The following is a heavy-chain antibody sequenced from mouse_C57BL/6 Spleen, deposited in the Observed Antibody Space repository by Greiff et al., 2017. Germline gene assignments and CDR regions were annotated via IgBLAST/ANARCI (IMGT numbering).Heavy chain of an antibody. Sequence: EVKLEESGGGLVKPGGSLKLSCAASGFTFSSYAMSWVRQTPEKRLEWVATISDGGSYTYYPDNVKGRFTISRDNAKNNLYLQMSHLKSEDTAMYYCARGVDGYLYYFDYWGQGTTLTVSS. CDR3: ARGVDGYLYYFDY. V-gene: IGHV5-4*03. CDR1: GFTFSSYA. D-gene: IGHD2-3*01. CDR2: ISDGGSYT. J-gene: IGHJ2*01.